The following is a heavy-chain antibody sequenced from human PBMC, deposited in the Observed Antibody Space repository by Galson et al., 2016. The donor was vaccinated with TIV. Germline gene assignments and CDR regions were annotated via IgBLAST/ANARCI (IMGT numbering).Heavy chain of an antibody. CDR1: GYTFSAYY. D-gene: IGHD4-17*01. Sequence: SVKVSCKAPGYTFSAYYMHWVRQAPGQGLEWMGWISPNSGDTNYPQKFQGRVTMTRDTSITTAYMELTTLTSDDTAVYYCARFVYGDYVDYWGQGTLVTVSS. V-gene: IGHV1-2*02. CDR3: ARFVYGDYVDY. J-gene: IGHJ4*02. CDR2: ISPNSGDT.